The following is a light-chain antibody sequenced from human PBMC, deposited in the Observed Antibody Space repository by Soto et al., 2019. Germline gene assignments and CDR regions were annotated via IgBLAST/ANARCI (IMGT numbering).Light chain of an antibody. CDR2: DAS. J-gene: IGKJ1*01. V-gene: IGKV1-5*01. CDR1: HNIERW. CDR3: RQRSNWPPWT. Sequence: DIQMTQSPSSLSASVGDRVTITCRASHNIERWMAWYQQKPGKAPSLLIFDASTLHSGVPSRFSGSGSGTDFTLTISRLEPEDFAVYYCRQRSNWPPWTFGQGTKVDNK.